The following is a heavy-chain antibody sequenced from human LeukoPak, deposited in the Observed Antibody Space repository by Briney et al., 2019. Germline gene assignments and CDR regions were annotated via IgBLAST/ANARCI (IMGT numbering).Heavy chain of an antibody. V-gene: IGHV3-23*01. CDR1: GXTFSTFA. CDR3: AREYGSGSYLDY. J-gene: IGHJ4*02. D-gene: IGHD3-10*01. Sequence: PGGSLRLSCAASGXTFSTFAMSWVRQAPGEGLEWVSGISASGGSTYYADSVKGRFTISRDNSKNTLYLQMNSLRAEDTAVYYCAREYGSGSYLDYWGQGTLVTVSS. CDR2: ISASGGST.